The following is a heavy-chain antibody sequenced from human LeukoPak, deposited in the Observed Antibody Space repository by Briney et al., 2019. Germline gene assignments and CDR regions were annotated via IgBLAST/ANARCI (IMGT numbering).Heavy chain of an antibody. V-gene: IGHV3-33*01. Sequence: GGSLRLSCAASGFTFGSYGMHWVRQAPGKGLEWVAVIWYDGSNKYYADSVKGRFTISRDNSKNTLHLQMNSLRAEDTAVYYCARESGGPIVARVVGDGGQGTLVTVSS. CDR2: IWYDGSNK. CDR3: ARESGGPIVARVVGD. CDR1: GFTFGSYG. J-gene: IGHJ4*02. D-gene: IGHD2-15*01.